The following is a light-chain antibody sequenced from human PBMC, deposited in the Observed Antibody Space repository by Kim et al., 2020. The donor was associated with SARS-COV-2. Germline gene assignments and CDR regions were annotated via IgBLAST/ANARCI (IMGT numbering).Light chain of an antibody. Sequence: SLSPEERATLSGKASQRVSSYLAWYQHKPGQPPGLLIYDTFNRATGIPARFSGSGSGTDFTLNISSLEPEDFAVYYCQQRSNWPLTFGGGTKLEI. J-gene: IGKJ4*01. V-gene: IGKV3-11*01. CDR2: DTF. CDR3: QQRSNWPLT. CDR1: QRVSSY.